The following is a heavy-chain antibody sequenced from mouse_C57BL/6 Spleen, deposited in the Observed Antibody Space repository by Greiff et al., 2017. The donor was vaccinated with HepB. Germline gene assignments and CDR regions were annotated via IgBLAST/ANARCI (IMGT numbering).Heavy chain of an antibody. CDR1: GFSFNTYA. J-gene: IGHJ4*01. CDR2: IRSKSNNYAT. CDR3: VRGDWVYAMDY. V-gene: IGHV10-1*01. Sequence: EVQLVESGGGLVQPKGSLKLSCAASGFSFNTYAMNWVRQAPGKGLEWVARIRSKSNNYATYYADSVKDRFTISRDDSESMLYLKMNNLKTEDTAMYYCVRGDWVYAMDYWGQGTSVTVSS. D-gene: IGHD4-1*01.